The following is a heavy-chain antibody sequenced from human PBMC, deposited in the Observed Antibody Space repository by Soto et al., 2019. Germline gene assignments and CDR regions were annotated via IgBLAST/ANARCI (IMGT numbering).Heavy chain of an antibody. J-gene: IGHJ6*02. Sequence: LRLSCVASGLTVSHNYMAWVRQAPEMGLEWVSILYTEGTTYYADSVKGRFTISRDSSKNTLFLQMDSLRAEDTAVYYCVRPRPSGENYGMDVWGQGTTVTVS. V-gene: IGHV3-53*01. CDR1: GLTVSHNY. D-gene: IGHD3-16*01. CDR3: VRPRPSGENYGMDV. CDR2: LYTEGTT.